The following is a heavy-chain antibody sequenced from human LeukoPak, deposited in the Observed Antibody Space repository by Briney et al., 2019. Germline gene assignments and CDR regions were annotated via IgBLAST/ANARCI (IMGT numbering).Heavy chain of an antibody. Sequence: GGSLRLSCVASGFTFSTYGTHWVRQAPGKGLEWVAVIRSDGSSEYYADSVKGRFIISRDNSKNTLSLQMNSLRAEDTAMYYCARYCSGGTCYVGLIWGQGTLVTVSS. D-gene: IGHD2-15*01. CDR1: GFTFSTYG. J-gene: IGHJ4*02. CDR3: ARYCSGGTCYVGLI. CDR2: IRSDGSSE. V-gene: IGHV3-33*01.